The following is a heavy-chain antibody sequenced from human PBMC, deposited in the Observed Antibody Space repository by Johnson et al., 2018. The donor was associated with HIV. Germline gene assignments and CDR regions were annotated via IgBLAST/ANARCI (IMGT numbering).Heavy chain of an antibody. D-gene: IGHD6-19*01. Sequence: VQLMESGGDWVQPGGSLRLSCAASGFTFSDHAMSWVRQAPGKGLEWVSTISGGGASTYYADSVKGRFTVSRDNPKNTLYVQMNSLRAEDTALYYCAKDIAVAGDAFDIWGQGTMVTVSS. J-gene: IGHJ3*02. CDR2: ISGGGAST. V-gene: IGHV3-23*01. CDR1: GFTFSDHA. CDR3: AKDIAVAGDAFDI.